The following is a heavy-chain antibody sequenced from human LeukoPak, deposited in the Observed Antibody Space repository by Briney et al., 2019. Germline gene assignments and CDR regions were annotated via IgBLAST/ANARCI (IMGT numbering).Heavy chain of an antibody. J-gene: IGHJ4*02. CDR2: IRQDESLK. Sequence: PGGSLRLSCAASGFTFSDFWMSWVRQAPGKGLQWVANIRQDESLKQYVDSVKGRFTISRDNAKNLLFLQMNSLRVEDTAVYYCARWSGEWGDLKFDYWGQGALVTVSS. V-gene: IGHV3-7*01. D-gene: IGHD3-10*01. CDR3: ARWSGEWGDLKFDY. CDR1: GFTFSDFW.